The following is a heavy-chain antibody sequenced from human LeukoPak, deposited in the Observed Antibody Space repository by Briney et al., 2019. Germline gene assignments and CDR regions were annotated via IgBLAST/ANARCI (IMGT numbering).Heavy chain of an antibody. Sequence: GGSLRLSCAASGFSVSNHYMNWVRQAPGKGLEWVSVIHTDGSTYSSDSVKGRFTISRDNSKNTLFLQMNSLRAEDTAVYYCARDRPYGGEGDFDYWGQGTLVTVSS. CDR1: GFSVSNHY. CDR2: IHTDGST. V-gene: IGHV3-66*01. CDR3: ARDRPYGGEGDFDY. D-gene: IGHD4-23*01. J-gene: IGHJ4*02.